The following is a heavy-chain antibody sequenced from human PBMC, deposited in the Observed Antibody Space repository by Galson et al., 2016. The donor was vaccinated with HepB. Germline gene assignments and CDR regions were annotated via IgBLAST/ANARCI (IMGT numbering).Heavy chain of an antibody. D-gene: IGHD3-16*02. CDR3: ANSWSGSHRRNS. J-gene: IGHJ4*02. Sequence: SLRLSCAASGFTFSSDAMTWVRQAPGKGLEWVSYISSSGLNTDYADSVKGRFTVSRDNSNNTLFLHMNSLRAEDTAVYYCANSWSGSHRRNSWGQGTLVTVSS. CDR1: GFTFSSDA. CDR2: ISSSGLNT. V-gene: IGHV3-23*01.